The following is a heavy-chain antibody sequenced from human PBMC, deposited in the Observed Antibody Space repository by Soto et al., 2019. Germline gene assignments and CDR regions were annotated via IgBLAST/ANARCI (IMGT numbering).Heavy chain of an antibody. J-gene: IGHJ4*02. CDR2: TYWADDK. CDR3: AHRVLRTVFGLVTTTAIYFDF. CDR1: GFSLTTSGVG. Sequence: QITLNESGPTPVKPRQTLTLTCTFSGFSLTTSGVGVGWIRQSPGKAPECLALTYWADDKRYSPSLKRRLTITKATAQTQVVLTMADLDPADTATYYCAHRVLRTVFGLVTTTAIYFDFWGQGTPGAVSS. V-gene: IGHV2-5*02. D-gene: IGHD3-3*01.